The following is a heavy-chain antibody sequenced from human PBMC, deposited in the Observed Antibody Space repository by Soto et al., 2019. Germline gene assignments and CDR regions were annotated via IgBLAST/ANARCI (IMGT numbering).Heavy chain of an antibody. Sequence: GGSLRLSCSASGFAFSSYAMHWVRQTPGKGLEYVSAISPQGGSTYYADSVKGRFTISRDDSKNTVYLQMSSLTPDDTPVYYCGSMAIARGAFDFWGQGSLVTVSS. J-gene: IGHJ4*02. D-gene: IGHD2-21*01. CDR1: GFAFSSYA. CDR2: ISPQGGST. V-gene: IGHV3-64D*06. CDR3: GSMAIARGAFDF.